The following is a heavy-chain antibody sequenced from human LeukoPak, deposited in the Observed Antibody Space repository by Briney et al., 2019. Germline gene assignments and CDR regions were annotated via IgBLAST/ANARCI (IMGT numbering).Heavy chain of an antibody. V-gene: IGHV3-66*01. Sequence: GGSLRLSCEASGFSVTNNYMSWFRLAPGKGLEWVSVLYTGGIRYYADSVKGRFTISRDNAKNSLHLQMNSLRAEDTAVYYCARVAVAGTLLYYYMDVWGKGTTVTISS. CDR1: GFSVTNNY. J-gene: IGHJ6*03. D-gene: IGHD6-19*01. CDR2: LYTGGIR. CDR3: ARVAVAGTLLYYYMDV.